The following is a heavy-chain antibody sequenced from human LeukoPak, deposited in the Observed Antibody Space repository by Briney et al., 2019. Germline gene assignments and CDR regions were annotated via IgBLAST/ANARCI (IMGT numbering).Heavy chain of an antibody. CDR2: IYHRGST. J-gene: IGHJ4*02. CDR3: AGWFGELLSLFTY. CDR1: GYSISSGYY. Sequence: SETLSLTCAVSGYSISSGYYWGWIRQPPGKGLEWIGSIYHRGSTYYNPSLKGRVTISVDTSKNQFSLKLSSVTAADTAVYYCAGWFGELLSLFTYWGQGTLVTVSS. V-gene: IGHV4-38-2*01. D-gene: IGHD3-10*01.